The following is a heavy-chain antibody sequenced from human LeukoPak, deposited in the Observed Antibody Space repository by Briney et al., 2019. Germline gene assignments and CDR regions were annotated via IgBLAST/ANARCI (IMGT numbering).Heavy chain of an antibody. J-gene: IGHJ4*02. D-gene: IGHD6-13*01. Sequence: ASVKVSCTVSGYTLTELSMHWVRQAPGKGLEWMGGFDPEDGETIYAQKFQGRVTMTEDTSTDTAYMELSSLRSEDTAVYYCARGAPTAAGLGRGYWGQGTLVTVSS. CDR1: GYTLTELS. CDR2: FDPEDGET. CDR3: ARGAPTAAGLGRGY. V-gene: IGHV1-24*01.